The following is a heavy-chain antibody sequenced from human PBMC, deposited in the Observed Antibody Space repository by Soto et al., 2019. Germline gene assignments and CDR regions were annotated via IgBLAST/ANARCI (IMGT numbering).Heavy chain of an antibody. CDR3: AIQDCSSTSCYVAYFDY. CDR2: IYYSGST. V-gene: IGHV4-59*06. CDR1: GGSISSYY. D-gene: IGHD2-2*01. Sequence: PSETLSLTCTVSGGSISSYYWSWIRQHPGKGLEWIGYIYYSGSTYYNPSLKSRVTISVDTSKNQFSLKLSSVTAADTAVYYCAIQDCSSTSCYVAYFDYWGQGTLVTVSS. J-gene: IGHJ4*02.